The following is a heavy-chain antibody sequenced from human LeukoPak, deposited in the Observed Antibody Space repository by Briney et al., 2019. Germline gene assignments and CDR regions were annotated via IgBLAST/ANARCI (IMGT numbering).Heavy chain of an antibody. D-gene: IGHD5-24*01. V-gene: IGHV4-59*01. CDR1: GGSISSYY. CDR3: ARDGYNDAFDI. CDR2: IYYSGST. Sequence: SETLSLTCTVSGGSISSYYWSWIRQPPGKGLEWIGYIYYSGSTNYNPSLKSRVTISVDTSKNQFSLKLSSVTAADTAVYYCARDGYNDAFDIWGQGAMVTVSS. J-gene: IGHJ3*02.